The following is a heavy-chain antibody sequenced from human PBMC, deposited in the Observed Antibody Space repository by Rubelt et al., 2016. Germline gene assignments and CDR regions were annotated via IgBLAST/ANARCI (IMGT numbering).Heavy chain of an antibody. J-gene: IGHJ6*02. V-gene: IGHV3-21*01. CDR2: ISSSSSYM. CDR3: ARDAIFEYRYNMDV. D-gene: IGHD3-3*01. Sequence: SISSSSSYMYYADSVKGRFTISRDNAKNSLYLQMNSLRAEDTAVYYCARDAIFEYRYNMDVWGQGTTVTVSS.